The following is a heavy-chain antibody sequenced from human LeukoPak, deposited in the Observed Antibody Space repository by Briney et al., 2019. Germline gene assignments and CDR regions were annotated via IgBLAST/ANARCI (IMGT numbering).Heavy chain of an antibody. CDR2: INHSGST. J-gene: IGHJ5*02. V-gene: IGHV4-34*01. CDR1: GGSFSGYY. D-gene: IGHD3-10*01. CDR3: ARRRGYYYGSGSYYNGLIASYNWFDP. Sequence: SETLSLTCAVYGGSFSGYYWSWIRQPPGKGLEWIGEINHSGSTNYNPSLKSRVTISVDASKNQFSLKLSSVTAADTAVYYCARRRGYYYGSGSYYNGLIASYNWFDPWGQGTLVTVSS.